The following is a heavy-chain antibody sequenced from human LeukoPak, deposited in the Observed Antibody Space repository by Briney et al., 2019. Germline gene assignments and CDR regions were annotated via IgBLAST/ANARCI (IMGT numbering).Heavy chain of an antibody. D-gene: IGHD3-22*01. CDR1: GYTFTNYG. V-gene: IGHV1-18*01. CDR2: ISAYSGNT. CDR3: AISQGSYYDTSGYLGGDY. Sequence: ASVKVSCKASGYTFTNYGIFWVRQAPGQGLEWMGWISAYSGNTNYAQKLQGRVTMTTDTSTSTAYMELESLRSDDTAVYYCAISQGSYYDTSGYLGGDYWGQGTLVTVSS. J-gene: IGHJ4*02.